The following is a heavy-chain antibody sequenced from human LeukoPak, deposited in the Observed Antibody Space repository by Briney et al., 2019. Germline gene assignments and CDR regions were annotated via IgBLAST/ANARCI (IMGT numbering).Heavy chain of an antibody. CDR2: ISGYNGNT. V-gene: IGHV1-18*01. J-gene: IGHJ4*02. Sequence: ASVMVSCKTSGYTLTNHGISWVRQAPGQGREWMGLISGYNGNTNYVQKFRGRVTMTTDTSTSTAYMELRSLSSDDTAVYYCARDLSLGRHDDGEPFDYWGQGTLVTVSS. D-gene: IGHD4-17*01. CDR3: ARDLSLGRHDDGEPFDY. CDR1: GYTLTNHG.